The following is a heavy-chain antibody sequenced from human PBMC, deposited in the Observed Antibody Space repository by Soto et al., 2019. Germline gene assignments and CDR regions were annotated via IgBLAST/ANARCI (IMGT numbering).Heavy chain of an antibody. J-gene: IGHJ5*02. CDR1: GYSISSGYY. D-gene: IGHD2-2*01. Sequence: SETLSLTCAVSGYSISSGYYWGWIRQPPGKGLEWIGSIYHSGSTYYNPSLKSRVTISVDTSKNQFSLKLSSVTAADTAVYYCARGVREYQLLPHGWFDPWGQGTLVTVSS. CDR3: ARGVREYQLLPHGWFDP. CDR2: IYHSGST. V-gene: IGHV4-38-2*01.